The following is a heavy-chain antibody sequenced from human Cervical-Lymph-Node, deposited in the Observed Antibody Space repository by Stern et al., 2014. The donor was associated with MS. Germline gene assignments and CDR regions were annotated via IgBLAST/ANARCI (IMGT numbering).Heavy chain of an antibody. Sequence: EVHLVESGGGLIQPGGSLRLSCAASGFSVSTNFMSWVRQAPGKGLEWVSLMYSRGGTNYADSVKGRFTISSDSSKNTLYLQMSDLRAEDTAVYYCARKTDTAVGGDYWGPGTLVTVSS. CDR2: MYSRGGT. CDR3: ARKTDTAVGGDY. J-gene: IGHJ4*02. CDR1: GFSVSTNF. D-gene: IGHD5-18*01. V-gene: IGHV3-53*01.